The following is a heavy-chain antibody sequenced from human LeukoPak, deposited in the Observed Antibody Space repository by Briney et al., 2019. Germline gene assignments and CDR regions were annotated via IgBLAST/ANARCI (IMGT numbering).Heavy chain of an antibody. Sequence: PGGSLRLSCAASGFTFSSYWMSWVRQAPGKGLEWVSAISGSGGSTYYADSVKGRFTISRDNSKNTLYLQMNSLRAEDTAVYYCAKDGRRGYSYGFCFDYWGQGTLVTVSS. J-gene: IGHJ4*02. CDR2: ISGSGGST. CDR3: AKDGRRGYSYGFCFDY. CDR1: GFTFSSYW. V-gene: IGHV3-23*01. D-gene: IGHD5-18*01.